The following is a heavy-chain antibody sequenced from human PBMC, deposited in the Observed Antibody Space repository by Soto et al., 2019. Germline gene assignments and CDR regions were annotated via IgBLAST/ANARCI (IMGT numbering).Heavy chain of an antibody. CDR3: TTDRERWGYYYGMDV. CDR1: GFTFSNAW. CDR2: IKSKTDGGTT. D-gene: IGHD1-26*01. V-gene: IGHV3-15*07. J-gene: IGHJ6*02. Sequence: EVQLVESGGGLVKPGGSLRLSCAASGFTFSNAWMNWVRQAPGKGLEWVGRIKSKTDGGTTDYAAPVKGRFTISGDDSKNTLYLQMNSLKTEDTAVYYCTTDRERWGYYYGMDVWGQGTTVTVSS.